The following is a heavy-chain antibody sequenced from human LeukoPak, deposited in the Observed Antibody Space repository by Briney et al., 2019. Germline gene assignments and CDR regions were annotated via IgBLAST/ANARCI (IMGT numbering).Heavy chain of an antibody. D-gene: IGHD3-22*01. J-gene: IGHJ4*02. V-gene: IGHV1-24*01. Sequence: ASVKVSCKVSGYTLTELSMHWVRQAPGKGLEWMGGFDPEDGETIYAQKFQGRVTMTEDTSTDTAYMELSSLRSEDTAVYYCATGRDSSGYYYGIWDYWGQGTLVTVSS. CDR1: GYTLTELS. CDR2: FDPEDGET. CDR3: ATGRDSSGYYYGIWDY.